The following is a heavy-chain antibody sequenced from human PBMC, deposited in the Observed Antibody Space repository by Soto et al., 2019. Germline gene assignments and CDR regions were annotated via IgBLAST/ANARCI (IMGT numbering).Heavy chain of an antibody. CDR1: GFTFSDYY. Sequence: GGSLRLSCAASGFTFSDYYMSWIRQAPGKGLEWVSYISSSSSYTNYADSVKGRFTNSRDNAKNSLYLQMNSLRAEDTAVYYCASGYSSGWYNYYGMDVWGQGTTVTVSS. D-gene: IGHD6-19*01. V-gene: IGHV3-11*06. CDR3: ASGYSSGWYNYYGMDV. CDR2: ISSSSSYT. J-gene: IGHJ6*02.